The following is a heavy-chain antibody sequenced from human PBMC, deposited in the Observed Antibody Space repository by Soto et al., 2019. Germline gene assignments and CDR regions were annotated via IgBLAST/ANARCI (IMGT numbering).Heavy chain of an antibody. J-gene: IGHJ5*02. CDR3: ARAVVLWFGDSGRVDWFDP. CDR1: GYTFTSYY. CDR2: INPSGGST. V-gene: IGHV1-46*01. Sequence: VASVKVSCKASGYTFTSYYMHWVRQAPGQGLEWMGIINPSGGSTSYAQKSQGRVTMTRDTSTSTVYMELSSLRSEDTAVYYCARAVVLWFGDSGRVDWFDPWGQGTLVTVSS. D-gene: IGHD3-10*01.